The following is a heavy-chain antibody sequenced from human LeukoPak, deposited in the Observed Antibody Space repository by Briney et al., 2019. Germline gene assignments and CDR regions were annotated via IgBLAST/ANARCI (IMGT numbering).Heavy chain of an antibody. J-gene: IGHJ4*02. V-gene: IGHV4-30-2*01. CDR2: IYHSGST. CDR3: ARDSSGSLDY. Sequence: SQTLSLTCAVSGGSISSGGYSWSWIRQPPGKGLEWIGYIYHSGSTYYNPSLKSRVTISVDRSKNQFSLKLSSVTAADTAVYYCARDSSGSLDYWGQGTLVTVSS. CDR1: GGSISSGGYS. D-gene: IGHD3-22*01.